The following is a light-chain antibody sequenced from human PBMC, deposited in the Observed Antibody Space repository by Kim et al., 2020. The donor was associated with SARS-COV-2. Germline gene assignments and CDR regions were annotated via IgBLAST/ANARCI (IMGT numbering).Light chain of an antibody. CDR1: HSISSW. CDR3: QQYNSYSMYT. CDR2: KAS. V-gene: IGKV1-5*03. Sequence: DIQMTQSPSTLSASVGDRVTITCRASHSISSWLAWYQQKPGKAPKLLIYKASSLESGVPSRFSGSGSGTEFTLTISSLQPDDFATYYCQQYNSYSMYTFGQGTKLEI. J-gene: IGKJ2*01.